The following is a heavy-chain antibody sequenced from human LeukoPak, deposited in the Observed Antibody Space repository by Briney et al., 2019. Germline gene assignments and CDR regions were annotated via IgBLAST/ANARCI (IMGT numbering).Heavy chain of an antibody. CDR2: INHSGST. CDR3: ARGHGDSSFDC. J-gene: IGHJ4*02. Sequence: PSETLSLTCAVYGGSFSDYYWSWLRQPPGKGLEWIGKINHSGSTNYNPSLKSRVTMSVDTSKNQFSLKLSSVTAADTAVYYCARGHGDSSFDCWGQGTLVTVSS. D-gene: IGHD4-17*01. V-gene: IGHV4-34*01. CDR1: GGSFSDYY.